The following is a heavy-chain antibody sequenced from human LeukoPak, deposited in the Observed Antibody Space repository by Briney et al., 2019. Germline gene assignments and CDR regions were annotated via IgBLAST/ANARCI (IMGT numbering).Heavy chain of an antibody. D-gene: IGHD3-22*01. J-gene: IGHJ4*02. V-gene: IGHV1-2*02. CDR3: AGVYYDGSGSFDY. CDR2: INPNSGGT. Sequence: GASVKVSCKASGYTFSDYYMHWVRQAPGQGLEWMGWINPNSGGTKYAQKFQGRVTMTRDTSISTAYMELSRLRSDDTAVYYCAGVYYDGSGSFDYWGQGTLVSVSS. CDR1: GYTFSDYY.